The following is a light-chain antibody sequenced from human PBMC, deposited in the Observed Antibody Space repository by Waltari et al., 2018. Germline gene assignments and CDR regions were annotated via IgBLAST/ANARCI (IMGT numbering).Light chain of an antibody. V-gene: IGKV3-20*01. CDR1: QSVGRY. J-gene: IGKJ1*01. CDR2: EAS. CDR3: QKYVNLPAT. Sequence: SCRASQSVGRYLAWYQQKPGQAPRLLIYEASTRATGIPDRFSGSGSGTDFSLTISRLESEDFAVYYCQKYVNLPATFGQGTKVEIK.